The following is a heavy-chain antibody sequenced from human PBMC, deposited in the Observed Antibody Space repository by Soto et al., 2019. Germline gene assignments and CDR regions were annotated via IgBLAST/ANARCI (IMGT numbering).Heavy chain of an antibody. CDR1: GFTFSTYA. CDR3: AKDLDMYNSYYFDY. Sequence: QVQLVESGGGVVQPGRSLRLSCAASGFTFSTYAMHWVRQAPGKGLEWVALISFDGSNKYSADSVQGRFTISRDNSKNTLYLQMNSLRAVDTAVYYCAKDLDMYNSYYFDYWGQGTLVTVSS. CDR2: ISFDGSNK. D-gene: IGHD1-20*01. J-gene: IGHJ4*02. V-gene: IGHV3-30*18.